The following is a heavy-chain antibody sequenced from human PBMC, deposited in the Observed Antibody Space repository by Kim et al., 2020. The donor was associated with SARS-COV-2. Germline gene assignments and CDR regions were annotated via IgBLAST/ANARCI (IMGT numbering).Heavy chain of an antibody. J-gene: IGHJ4*02. CDR3: AKVQYSGNFDY. CDR1: GFTFDDYA. D-gene: IGHD1-26*01. Sequence: GGSLRLSCAASGFTFDDYAMHWVRQAPGKGLEWVSGISWNSGSIGYADSVKGRFTISRDNAKNSLYLQMNSLRAEDTALYYCAKVQYSGNFDYWGQGTL. CDR2: ISWNSGSI. V-gene: IGHV3-9*01.